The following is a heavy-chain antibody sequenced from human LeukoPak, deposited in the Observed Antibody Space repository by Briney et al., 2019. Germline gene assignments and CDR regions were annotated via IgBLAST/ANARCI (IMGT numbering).Heavy chain of an antibody. V-gene: IGHV1-8*03. J-gene: IGHJ5*02. D-gene: IGHD3-10*01. Sequence: GASVKVSCKASGYTFTSYDINWVRQATGQGLEWMGWMNPNSGNTGYAQKFQGRVTITRNTSISTAYMELSSLRSEDTAVYYCARSPRVRGVMSSYNWFDPWGQGTLVTVSS. CDR3: ARSPRVRGVMSSYNWFDP. CDR1: GYTFTSYD. CDR2: MNPNSGNT.